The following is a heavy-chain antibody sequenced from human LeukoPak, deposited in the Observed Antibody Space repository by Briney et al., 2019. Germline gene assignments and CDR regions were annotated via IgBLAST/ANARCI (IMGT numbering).Heavy chain of an antibody. D-gene: IGHD3-10*01. CDR3: ASSYGSGSYQDFDY. CDR2: INPNSGGT. Sequence: GASVKVSCKASGYTFTGYYMHWMRQAPGQGLEWMGRINPNSGGTNYAQKFQGRVTMTRDTSISTAYMELSRLRSDDTAVYYCASSYGSGSYQDFDYWGQGTLVTVSS. V-gene: IGHV1-2*06. CDR1: GYTFTGYY. J-gene: IGHJ4*02.